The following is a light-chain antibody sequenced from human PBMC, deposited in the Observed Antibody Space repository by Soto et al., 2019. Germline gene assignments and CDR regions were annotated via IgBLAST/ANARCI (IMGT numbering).Light chain of an antibody. CDR2: DVS. Sequence: QSALTQPRSVSGSPGQSVTVSCIGTSSDVGDYNSVSWYQQHPGKAPKLMIYDVSKRPSGVPDRFSGSKSGNTASLTISGLQAEDEADYYCAAWDDGLTGRFVFGTGTKVTVL. CDR1: SSDVGDYNS. V-gene: IGLV2-11*01. J-gene: IGLJ1*01. CDR3: AAWDDGLTGRFV.